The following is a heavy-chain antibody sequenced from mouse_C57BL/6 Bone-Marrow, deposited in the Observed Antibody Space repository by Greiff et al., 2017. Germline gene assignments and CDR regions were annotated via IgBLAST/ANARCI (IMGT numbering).Heavy chain of an antibody. V-gene: IGHV5-4*01. J-gene: IGHJ1*03. CDR3: ARDLTTVVAWYFDV. Sequence: EVMLVESGGGLVKPGGSLKLSCAASGFTFSIYAMSWVRQTPEKRLEWVATISDGGSYTYYPDNVKGRFTISRDNAKNNLYLQMSHLKSEDTAMYYCARDLTTVVAWYFDVWGTGTTVTVSS. CDR2: ISDGGSYT. D-gene: IGHD1-1*01. CDR1: GFTFSIYA.